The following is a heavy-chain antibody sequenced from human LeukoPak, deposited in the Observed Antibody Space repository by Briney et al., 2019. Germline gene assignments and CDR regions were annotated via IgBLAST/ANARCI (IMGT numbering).Heavy chain of an antibody. CDR2: NNHSGST. CDR1: GGSFSGYY. J-gene: IGHJ4*02. Sequence: SEILSLTCAVYGGSFSGYYWGLIRQPPGKGLEWIGENNHSGSTNYNPSLKSRVTISVDTSKNQFSLKLSSVTAADTAVYYCARGRIVGATVFDYWGQGTLVTVSS. D-gene: IGHD1-26*01. V-gene: IGHV4-34*01. CDR3: ARGRIVGATVFDY.